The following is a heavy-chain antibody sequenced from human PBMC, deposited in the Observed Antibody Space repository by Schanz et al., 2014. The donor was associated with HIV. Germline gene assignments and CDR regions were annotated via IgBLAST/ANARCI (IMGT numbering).Heavy chain of an antibody. V-gene: IGHV4-34*02. Sequence: QVRLQQWGAGLLKPSETLSLTCAVYGASFSDDYWTWIRQPPGKGLEWIGEINQSGNTNYNPSLKSRVPMSKDPSKKQSPRKLSSVTAADTAVYYCVRGFLMGRDYDYIWGSNRYAAWFDFWGQGTLVAVSS. CDR2: INQSGNT. CDR1: GASFSDDY. J-gene: IGHJ5*01. CDR3: VRGFLMGRDYDYIWGSNRYAAWFDF. D-gene: IGHD3-16*02.